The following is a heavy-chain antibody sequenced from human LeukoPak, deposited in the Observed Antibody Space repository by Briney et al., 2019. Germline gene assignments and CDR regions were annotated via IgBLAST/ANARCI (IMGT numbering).Heavy chain of an antibody. CDR3: ELFRSIDAFDI. D-gene: IGHD1-26*01. CDR1: GFTVSNNY. CDR2: IFSGGSP. V-gene: IGHV3-53*01. J-gene: IGHJ3*02. Sequence: GGSLRLSCAASGFTVSNNYMAWVRQAPGKGLEWVSVIFSGGSPYYADSVKGRFTISRDNSKNSLYLQMSSLRAEDTAVYYCELFRSIDAFDIWGQGTMVTVSS.